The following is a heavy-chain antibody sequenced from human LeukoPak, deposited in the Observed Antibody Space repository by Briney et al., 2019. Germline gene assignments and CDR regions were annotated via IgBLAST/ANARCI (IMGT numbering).Heavy chain of an antibody. J-gene: IGHJ3*02. CDR1: GVSFSGYY. V-gene: IGHV4-34*01. CDR3: TRRNRFLKCFPVQNAFYI. CDR2: INHSGST. D-gene: IGHD3-3*01. Sequence: KASETLSLTCAVYGVSFSGYYWSWIRQPPGKGLEWIGEINHSGSTNYNPSLKSRVTISVDTSKNQFSLKLSGLTAADPAVDYCTRRNRFLKCFPVQNAFYICGQGTIFTVSS.